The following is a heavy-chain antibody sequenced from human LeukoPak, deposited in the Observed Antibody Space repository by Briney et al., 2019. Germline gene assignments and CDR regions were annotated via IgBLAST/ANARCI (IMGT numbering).Heavy chain of an antibody. D-gene: IGHD3-22*01. V-gene: IGHV3-48*01. Sequence: GGSLRLSCAASGFTFSSYSMNWVRQAPGKGLEWVSYISSSSSTIYYADSVKGRFTISRDNAKNSLYLQMNSLRAEDTAVYYCTRGPYDSSGYYYYWGQGTLVTVSS. CDR1: GFTFSSYS. CDR3: TRGPYDSSGYYYY. CDR2: ISSSSSTI. J-gene: IGHJ4*02.